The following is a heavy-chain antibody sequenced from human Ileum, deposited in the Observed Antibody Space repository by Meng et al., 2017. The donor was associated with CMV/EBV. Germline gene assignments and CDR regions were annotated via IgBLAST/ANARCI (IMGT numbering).Heavy chain of an antibody. CDR1: GFTFNGYA. CDR3: SKTCINWYLDS. J-gene: IGHJ4*02. CDR2: ITWNSANL. V-gene: IGHV3-9*01. Sequence: GGSLRLSCEASGFTFNGYAMHWVRQAPGKGLELVSSITWNSANLGYAGSVKGRFTISRDNAKNSLFLQMHSLRPEDTALYYCSKTCINWYLDSWGQGTLVTVSS. D-gene: IGHD1-1*01.